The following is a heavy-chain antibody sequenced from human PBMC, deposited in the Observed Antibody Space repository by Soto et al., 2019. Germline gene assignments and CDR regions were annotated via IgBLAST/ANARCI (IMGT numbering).Heavy chain of an antibody. V-gene: IGHV3-23*01. CDR2: ISGSGGST. CDR1: GFTSSSYA. Sequence: GGSLRLSCAASGFTSSSYAMSWVRQAPGKGLEWVSAISGSGGSTYYADSVKGRFTISRDNSKNTLYLQMNSLRAEDTAVYYCAKGFLSPYGMDVWGQGTTVTVSS. J-gene: IGHJ6*02. CDR3: AKGFLSPYGMDV. D-gene: IGHD3-10*01.